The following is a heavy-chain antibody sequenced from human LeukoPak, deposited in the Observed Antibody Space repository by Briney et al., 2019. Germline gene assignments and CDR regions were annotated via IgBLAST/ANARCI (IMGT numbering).Heavy chain of an antibody. D-gene: IGHD3-3*01. V-gene: IGHV4-30-4*01. CDR3: ARTRDFWSGFFDY. J-gene: IGHJ4*02. Sequence: PSETLSLTCTVSGGSISSGDYYWSWIRQPPGKGLEWIGYIFYSGSAYYNPSLKTRVTISVDTSKSQFSLKLSSVTAADAAVYYCARTRDFWSGFFDYWGQGTLVTVSS. CDR1: GGSISSGDYY. CDR2: IFYSGSA.